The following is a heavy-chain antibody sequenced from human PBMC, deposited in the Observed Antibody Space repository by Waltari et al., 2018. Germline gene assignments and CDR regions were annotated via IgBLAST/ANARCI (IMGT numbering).Heavy chain of an antibody. CDR2: IYYSGST. CDR1: GGSISSYY. CDR3: ARVRSNYDSRGRVDI. V-gene: IGHV4-59*01. D-gene: IGHD3-22*01. Sequence: QVQLHESGPGLVKPSETLSLTCTVSGGSISSYYWRWIRQPPGKGLEWIGYIYYSGSTNYNPSLKSRVTISVDTSKNQFSLKLSSVTAADTAVYYCARVRSNYDSRGRVDIWGQGTMVTVSS. J-gene: IGHJ3*02.